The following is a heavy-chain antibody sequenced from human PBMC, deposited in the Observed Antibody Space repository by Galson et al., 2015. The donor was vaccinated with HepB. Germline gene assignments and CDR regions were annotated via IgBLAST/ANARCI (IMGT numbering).Heavy chain of an antibody. V-gene: IGHV3-30-3*01. J-gene: IGHJ6*02. Sequence: SLRLSCAASGFTFSSYAMHWVRQAPGKGLEWVAVISYDGSNKYYADSVKGRFTISRDNSKNTLYLQMNSLRAEDTAVYYCARSQYSYYYDSSGYYGTYYYYGMDVWGQGTTVTVSS. CDR1: GFTFSSYA. D-gene: IGHD3-22*01. CDR3: ARSQYSYYYDSSGYYGTYYYYGMDV. CDR2: ISYDGSNK.